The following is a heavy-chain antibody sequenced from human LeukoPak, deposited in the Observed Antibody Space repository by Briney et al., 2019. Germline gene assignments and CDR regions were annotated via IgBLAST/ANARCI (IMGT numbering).Heavy chain of an antibody. CDR2: IIGDGSAT. V-gene: IGHV3-74*01. CDR3: ARFVMVTAGDY. D-gene: IGHD2-21*02. Sequence: GGSLTLSCAASGFTFSGSWMHWVRQTPGKGLVWVSRIIGDGSATSYADSVKGRFTISRDNAKNTVYLQMNSLRDEDTAVYYCARFVMVTAGDYWGQGTLVTVSS. CDR1: GFTFSGSW. J-gene: IGHJ4*02.